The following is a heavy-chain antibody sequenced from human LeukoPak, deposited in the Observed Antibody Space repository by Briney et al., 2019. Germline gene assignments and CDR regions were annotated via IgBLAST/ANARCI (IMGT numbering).Heavy chain of an antibody. D-gene: IGHD2-15*01. Sequence: PSETLSLTCAVYGGSFSGYYWSWIRQPPGTGLEWIGEINHSGSTNYNPSLKSRVTISVDTSKNQFSLKLSSVTAADTAVYYCARVGRCSGGSCYYNWFDPWGQGTLVTVSS. V-gene: IGHV4-34*01. J-gene: IGHJ5*02. CDR2: INHSGST. CDR3: ARVGRCSGGSCYYNWFDP. CDR1: GGSFSGYY.